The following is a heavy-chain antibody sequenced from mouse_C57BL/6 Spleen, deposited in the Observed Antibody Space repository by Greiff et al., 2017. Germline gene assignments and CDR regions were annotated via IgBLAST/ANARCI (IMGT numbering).Heavy chain of an antibody. D-gene: IGHD1-1*01. CDR3: AKTSYYGSSYDAMDY. CDR2: IWRGGST. V-gene: IGHV2-5*01. Sequence: QVQLQQSGPGLVQPSQSLSITCTVSGFSLTSYGVHWVRQSPGKGLEWLGVIWRGGSTDYNAAFMSRLSITKDNSKSQVFFKMNSLQADDTAIYYCAKTSYYGSSYDAMDYWGQGTSVTVSS. CDR1: GFSLTSYG. J-gene: IGHJ4*01.